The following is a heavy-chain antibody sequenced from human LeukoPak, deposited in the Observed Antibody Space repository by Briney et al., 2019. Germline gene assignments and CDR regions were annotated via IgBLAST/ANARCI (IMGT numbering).Heavy chain of an antibody. Sequence: AGGSLRLPCAASGFTVSSNYISWVRQAPGKGLEWVSGISWNSGSIGYADSVKGRFTISRDNAKNSLYLQMNSLRAEDTALYYCAKDMAAAGGRYYYYGMDVWGQGTTVTVSS. CDR3: AKDMAAAGGRYYYYGMDV. CDR1: GFTVSSNY. J-gene: IGHJ6*02. V-gene: IGHV3-9*01. D-gene: IGHD6-13*01. CDR2: ISWNSGSI.